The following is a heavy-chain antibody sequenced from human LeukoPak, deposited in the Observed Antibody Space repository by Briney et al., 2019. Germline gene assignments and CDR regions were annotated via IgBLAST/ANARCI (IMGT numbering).Heavy chain of an antibody. Sequence: SVKVSCKASGFTFSGCAMQWLRQARGQHLEWIGWIVVGTGKKDYAQRFRERVTITTDMTTSTAYMELSSLRFEDTAVYYCAAGVGYTYGLSLGATALISDIWGQGTKVTVSA. D-gene: IGHD5-18*01. CDR2: IVVGTGKK. J-gene: IGHJ3*02. CDR1: GFTFSGCA. V-gene: IGHV1-58*02. CDR3: AAGVGYTYGLSLGATALISDI.